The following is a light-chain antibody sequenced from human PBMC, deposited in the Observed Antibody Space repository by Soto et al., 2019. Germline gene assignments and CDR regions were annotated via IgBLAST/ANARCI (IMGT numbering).Light chain of an antibody. CDR3: QHYNVRPLT. CDR1: QSVVTN. J-gene: IGKJ1*01. Sequence: EKVMTQSPATLSVSPGERVTLSCRASQSVVTNLAWYQQKPGQAPRLLISGASTRATGIPDRFIGSGSGTEFTLTITSLQSEDFAVYYCQHYNVRPLTFGQGTKVEIK. V-gene: IGKV3-15*01. CDR2: GAS.